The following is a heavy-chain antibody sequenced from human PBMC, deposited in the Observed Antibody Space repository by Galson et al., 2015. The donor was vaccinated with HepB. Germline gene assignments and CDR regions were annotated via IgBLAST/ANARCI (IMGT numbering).Heavy chain of an antibody. D-gene: IGHD2-2*01. V-gene: IGHV1-69*13. J-gene: IGHJ3*02. CDR3: ARDLVVVPAATDAWVEAFDI. Sequence: SVKVSCKASGGTFSSYAISWVRQAPGQGLEWMGGIIPIFGTANYAQKFQGRVTITADESTSTAYMELSSLRSEDTAVCYCARDLVVVPAATDAWVEAFDIWGQGTMVTVSS. CDR2: IIPIFGTA. CDR1: GGTFSSYA.